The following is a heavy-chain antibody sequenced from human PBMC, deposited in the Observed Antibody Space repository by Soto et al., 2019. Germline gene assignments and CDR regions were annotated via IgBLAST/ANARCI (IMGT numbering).Heavy chain of an antibody. Sequence: EVQLVESGGGLVQPGGFLRLSCAASGFGFSNYEMNWVRQAPGKGLEWVSYITSSGGATMYADSVKGRFTISRDNAKESLYLQMNSLRVEDTAVYYCARGDCKTSCYIGFWGQGALVTVSS. D-gene: IGHD2-2*02. CDR1: GFGFSNYE. J-gene: IGHJ4*02. CDR2: ITSSGGAT. V-gene: IGHV3-48*03. CDR3: ARGDCKTSCYIGF.